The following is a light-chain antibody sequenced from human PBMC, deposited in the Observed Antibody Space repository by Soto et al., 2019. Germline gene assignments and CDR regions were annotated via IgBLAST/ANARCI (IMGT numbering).Light chain of an antibody. CDR1: QSVNIY. CDR2: DAS. V-gene: IGKV3D-20*01. J-gene: IGKJ1*01. Sequence: EIVMTQSPATVSVSPGERATLSCRASQSVNIYLAWYQQKPGQAPRLLIYDASSRATGIPDRFSGSGSGTDFTLTISRLEPEDFAVYYCQQYGSSPPTFGQGTKVDIK. CDR3: QQYGSSPPT.